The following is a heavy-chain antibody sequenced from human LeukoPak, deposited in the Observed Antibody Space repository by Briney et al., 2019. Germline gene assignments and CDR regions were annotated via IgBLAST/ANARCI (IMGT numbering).Heavy chain of an antibody. J-gene: IGHJ6*02. CDR1: GYSFTSYW. D-gene: IGHD6-13*01. CDR3: ARHRSWRSLRIAAARDDYYYGMDV. V-gene: IGHV5-51*01. Sequence: PGESLKISCKGSGYSFTSYWIGWVRQMPGKGLEWMGIIYPGDSDTRYSPSFQGQVTISADKSISTAYLQWSSLKASDTAMYYCARHRSWRSLRIAAARDDYYYGMDVWGQGTTVTVSS. CDR2: IYPGDSDT.